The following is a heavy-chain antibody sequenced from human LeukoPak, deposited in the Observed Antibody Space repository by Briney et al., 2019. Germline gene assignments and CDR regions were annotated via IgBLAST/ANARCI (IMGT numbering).Heavy chain of an antibody. CDR3: AKADNTNYYDSTGLDY. V-gene: IGHV3-30*18. CDR1: GFTFSNYG. J-gene: IGHJ4*02. D-gene: IGHD3-22*01. Sequence: GRSLRLSCAASGFTFSNYGMHWVRQAPGKGLEWVAVISYDGSNKYYADSVKGRFTISRDNSKNTLYLQMNSLRAEDTAVYYCAKADNTNYYDSTGLDYWGQGTLVTVSS. CDR2: ISYDGSNK.